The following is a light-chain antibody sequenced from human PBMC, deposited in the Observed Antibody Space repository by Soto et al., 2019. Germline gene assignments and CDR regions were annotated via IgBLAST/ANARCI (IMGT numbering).Light chain of an antibody. Sequence: DIQMTQSPSSLSASVGDRVNITCQASQDISNYLNWYQQKPGKAPKLLIYDASDLETGVPSRFSGSGSGTDFTFTISSLQPEDIATFYCQHYDNLPFGQGTKLEIK. CDR2: DAS. V-gene: IGKV1-33*01. J-gene: IGKJ2*01. CDR3: QHYDNLP. CDR1: QDISNY.